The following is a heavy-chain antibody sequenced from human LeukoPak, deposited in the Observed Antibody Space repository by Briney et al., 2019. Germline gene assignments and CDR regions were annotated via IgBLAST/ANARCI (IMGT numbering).Heavy chain of an antibody. V-gene: IGHV4-39*07. D-gene: IGHD3-22*01. CDR1: GGSISSSSYY. CDR2: IYYSGST. CDR3: ARDPARGWDDSSGYWGGYFDY. Sequence: PSETLSLTCTVSGGSISSSSYYWGWIRQPPGKGLEWIGSIYYSGSTYYNPSLKSRVTISVDTSKNQFSLKLSSVTAADTAVYYCARDPARGWDDSSGYWGGYFDYWGQGTLVTVSS. J-gene: IGHJ4*02.